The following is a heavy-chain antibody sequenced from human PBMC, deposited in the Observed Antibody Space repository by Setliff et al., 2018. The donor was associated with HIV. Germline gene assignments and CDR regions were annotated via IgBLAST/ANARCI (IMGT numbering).Heavy chain of an antibody. CDR1: GGSVSSSNW. CDR3: ARDRRSIFGVDTKNWFDP. V-gene: IGHV4-4*02. Sequence: SETLSLTCAVSGGSVSSSNWWSWVRQPPGKGLEWIGEIYHTGNTNYNPSLKSRVTMSLDTSKNQFSLKVTSVTAADTAVYYCARDRRSIFGVDTKNWFDPWGQGTLVTVSS. J-gene: IGHJ5*02. CDR2: IYHTGNT. D-gene: IGHD3-3*01.